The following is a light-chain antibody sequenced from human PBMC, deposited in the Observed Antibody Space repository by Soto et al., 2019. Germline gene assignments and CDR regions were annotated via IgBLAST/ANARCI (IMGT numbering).Light chain of an antibody. J-gene: IGKJ1*01. CDR1: QSISSW. CDR2: DAS. V-gene: IGKV1-5*01. Sequence: DIQMTQSPSTLSASVGDRVTITCRASQSISSWLGWYQQKPGKAPKLLIYDASSLESGVPSRFSGSGSGTEFTLTISSLQPDDFATYYCQQYNSYPWTFGHGTKVDIK. CDR3: QQYNSYPWT.